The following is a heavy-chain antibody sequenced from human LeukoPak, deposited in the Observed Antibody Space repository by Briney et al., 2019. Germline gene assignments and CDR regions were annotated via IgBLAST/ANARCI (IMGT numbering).Heavy chain of an antibody. CDR2: IYTSGST. V-gene: IGHV4-4*07. D-gene: IGHD3-22*01. CDR3: ARDSGEYYDSSGYPFDY. CDR1: GGSISSYY. Sequence: SETLSLTCTVSGGSISSYYWSWIRQPAGKGLEWIGRIYTSGSTNYNPSLKSRVTMSVDTSKNQFSLKLSSVTAADTAVYYCARDSGEYYDSSGYPFDYWGQGTLVTVSS. J-gene: IGHJ4*02.